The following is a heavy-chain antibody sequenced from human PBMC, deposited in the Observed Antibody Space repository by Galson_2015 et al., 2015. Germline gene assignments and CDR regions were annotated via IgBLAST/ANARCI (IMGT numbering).Heavy chain of an antibody. CDR1: GYTFTSYA. CDR2: LNVGNGNT. V-gene: IGHV1-3*01. D-gene: IGHD2-15*01. CDR3: ARDGKFCRGGSRYYAFDL. Sequence: SVKVSCKASGYTFTSYAMHWLRQAPGQSLEWMGWLNVGNGNTKYSQKFQGRVTITRDTSASTAYMELSSLLSEDTAVYYCARDGKFCRGGSRYYAFDLWGQGTMVPVSS. J-gene: IGHJ3*01.